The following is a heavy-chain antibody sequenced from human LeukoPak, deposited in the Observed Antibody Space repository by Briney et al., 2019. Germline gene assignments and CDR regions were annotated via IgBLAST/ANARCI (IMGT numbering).Heavy chain of an antibody. CDR2: ISYDGSNK. Sequence: PGGSLRLSCAASGFTFRNYGMHWVRQAPGKGLDWVAVISYDGSNKYYADSVKGRFTISRDNSKNTLYLQMNSLRAEDTGVYYCAKDRETTASGTFDYWGQGTLVTVSS. D-gene: IGHD6-13*01. J-gene: IGHJ4*02. CDR3: AKDRETTASGTFDY. V-gene: IGHV3-30*18. CDR1: GFTFRNYG.